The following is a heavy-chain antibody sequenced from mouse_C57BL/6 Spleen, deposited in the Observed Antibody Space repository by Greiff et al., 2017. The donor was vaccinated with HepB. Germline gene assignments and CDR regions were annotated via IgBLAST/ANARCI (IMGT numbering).Heavy chain of an antibody. CDR3: ARVHYSNYYAMDY. CDR1: GYTFTSYW. D-gene: IGHD2-5*01. Sequence: QVQLQQPGAELVMPGASVKLSCKASGYTFTSYWMHWVKQRPGQGLEWIGEIDPSDSYTNYNQKFKGKSTLTVDKSSSPAYMQLSSLTSEDSAVYYCARVHYSNYYAMDYWGQGTSVTVSS. V-gene: IGHV1-69*01. CDR2: IDPSDSYT. J-gene: IGHJ4*01.